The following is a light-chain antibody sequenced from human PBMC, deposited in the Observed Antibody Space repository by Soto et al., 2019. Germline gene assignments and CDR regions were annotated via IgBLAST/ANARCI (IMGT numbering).Light chain of an antibody. J-gene: IGLJ2*01. Sequence: QSALTQPRSVSGSPGQSVTISCTGISNNYVSWYQQHPGKVPKVIVYDVTLRPSGVSDRFSGSRSGNTASLAISGLRAEDEADYSGCSYSGTYTEVVFGGGTKVTVL. V-gene: IGLV2-11*01. CDR3: CSYSGTYTEVV. CDR2: DVT. CDR1: SNNY.